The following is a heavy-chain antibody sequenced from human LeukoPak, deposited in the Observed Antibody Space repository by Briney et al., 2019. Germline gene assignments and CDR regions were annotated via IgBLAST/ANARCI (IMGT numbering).Heavy chain of an antibody. D-gene: IGHD2-2*01. CDR2: ISYDGSNK. CDR1: GFTFSSYG. V-gene: IGHV3-30*18. Sequence: GRSLRLSCAASGFTFSSYGMHWVRQAPGKGLEWVAVISYDGSNKYYADSVKGRSTIYRDNSKNTLYLQMNSLRAEDTAVYYCAKDRPLESDIVVVPAAIGYWGQGTLVTVSS. J-gene: IGHJ4*02. CDR3: AKDRPLESDIVVVPAAIGY.